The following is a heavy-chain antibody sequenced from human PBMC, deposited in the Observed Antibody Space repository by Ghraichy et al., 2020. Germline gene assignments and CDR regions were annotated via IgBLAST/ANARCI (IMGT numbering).Heavy chain of an antibody. CDR3: ARGSGTSQDPFAI. V-gene: IGHV4-31*03. D-gene: IGHD1-26*01. J-gene: IGHJ3*02. Sequence: SETLSLTCTVTGASMSSGGHFWSWLRQRPGQGPEWIGSIYYTGKTDENPSLKSRLTMSVDTSENQFSLRLTSLTAADSAVYFCARGSGTSQDPFAIWGQGTMVTVSS. CDR1: GASMSSGGHF. CDR2: IYYTGKT.